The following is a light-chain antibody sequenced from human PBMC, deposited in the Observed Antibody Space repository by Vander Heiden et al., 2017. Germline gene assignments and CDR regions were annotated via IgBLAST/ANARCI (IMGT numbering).Light chain of an antibody. J-gene: IGLJ3*02. CDR2: YKSDSDK. CDR1: SGINVGTYR. CDR3: MIWHSSAWV. V-gene: IGLV5-45*03. Sequence: QAVLTQPSSLSASPGASASLTCTLRSGINVGTYRIYWYQQKPESPPQYLLRYKSDSDKQQGSGVPSRFSGSKDASANAGMLLISGLQSEDEADYYCMIWHSSAWVFGGGTKLTVL.